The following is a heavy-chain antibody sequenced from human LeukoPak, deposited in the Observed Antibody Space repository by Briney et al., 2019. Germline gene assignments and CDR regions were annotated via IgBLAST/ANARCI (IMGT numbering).Heavy chain of an antibody. D-gene: IGHD2-2*01. CDR1: GYTFTSYY. J-gene: IGHJ6*03. Sequence: ASVKVSCKASGYTFTSYYMHWVRQAPGQGLEWMGIINPSGGSTSYAQKFQGRVTMTRDMSTSTVYMELSSLRSEDTAVYYCARGTRPYYYYYYYMDVWGKGTTVTVSS. CDR2: INPSGGST. V-gene: IGHV1-46*01. CDR3: ARGTRPYYYYYYYMDV.